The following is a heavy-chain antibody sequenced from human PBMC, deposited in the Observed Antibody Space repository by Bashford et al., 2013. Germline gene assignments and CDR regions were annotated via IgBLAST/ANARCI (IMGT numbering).Heavy chain of an antibody. D-gene: IGHD3-16*01. CDR1: GFSFSTFA. J-gene: IGHJ4*02. CDR2: SSYDGARK. Sequence: GSLRLSCAASGFSFSTFAMHWVRQLPGKGLEFVAMSSYDGARKFYADSVKGRFTISTDNSNNMLYLQMDSLRSDDTAVYYCARSATNMITVSYDYWGQGVLVTVSS. CDR3: ARSATNMITVSYDY. V-gene: IGHV3-30-3*01.